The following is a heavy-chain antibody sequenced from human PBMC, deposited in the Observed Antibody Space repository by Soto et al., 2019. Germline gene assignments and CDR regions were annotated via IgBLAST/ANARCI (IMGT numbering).Heavy chain of an antibody. Sequence: ETLSLTCTVSGGSISSYYWSWIRQPPGKGLEWIGYVYYTGSTNYNPSLKSRVTISVDTSKNQFSLKLSSVTAADTAVYYCARVALRDIVVIPAAHIFDYWGQGTLVTVSS. CDR2: VYYTGST. D-gene: IGHD2-2*01. V-gene: IGHV4-59*01. CDR3: ARVALRDIVVIPAAHIFDY. CDR1: GGSISSYY. J-gene: IGHJ4*02.